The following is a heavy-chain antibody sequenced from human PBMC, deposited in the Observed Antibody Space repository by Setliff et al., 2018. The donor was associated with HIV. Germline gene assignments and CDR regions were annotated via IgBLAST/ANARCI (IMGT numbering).Heavy chain of an antibody. V-gene: IGHV4-4*02. D-gene: IGHD2-15*01. J-gene: IGHJ4*02. CDR1: GGSISSSNW. CDR2: IYHSGSA. Sequence: SETLSLTCAVSGGSISSSNWWSWVRQPPGKGLEWIGEIYHSGSANYNPSLKSRVIISIDKSKNKFSLKVSSVTAADTAVYYCARLGSHCKNAFCPPYWGQGTLVTVSS. CDR3: ARLGSHCKNAFCPPY.